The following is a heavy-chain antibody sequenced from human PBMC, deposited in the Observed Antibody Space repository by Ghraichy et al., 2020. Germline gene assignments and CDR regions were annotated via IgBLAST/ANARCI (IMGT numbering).Heavy chain of an antibody. CDR3: AGETTVYYYYGMDV. D-gene: IGHD4-17*01. Sequence: SETLSLTCTVSGGSISSYYWSWIRQPPGKGLEWIGYIYYSGSTNYNPSLKSRVTISVDTSKNQFSLKLSSVTAADTAVYYCAGETTVYYYYGMDVWGQGTTVTVSS. CDR1: GGSISSYY. CDR2: IYYSGST. V-gene: IGHV4-59*01. J-gene: IGHJ6*02.